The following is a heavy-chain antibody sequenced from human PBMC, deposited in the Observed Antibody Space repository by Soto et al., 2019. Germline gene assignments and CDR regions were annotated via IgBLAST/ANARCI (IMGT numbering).Heavy chain of an antibody. J-gene: IGHJ4*02. CDR3: GRDSAILPGSYFDY. Sequence: QVQLVQSGAEMKEPGAAVKVSCKASGYTFTDYYIHWVRQAPGQGLEWMAWINCKTGHTRYAQKFQGRLTVTSDTSITTSHMDLSGLRFDDAATYYCGRDSAILPGSYFDYWGQGSLVSVSS. D-gene: IGHD2-21*02. CDR1: GYTFTDYY. CDR2: INCKTGHT. V-gene: IGHV1-2*02.